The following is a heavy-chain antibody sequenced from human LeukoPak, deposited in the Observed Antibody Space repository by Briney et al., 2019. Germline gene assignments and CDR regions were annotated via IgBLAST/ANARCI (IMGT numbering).Heavy chain of an antibody. D-gene: IGHD2-2*01. CDR3: AKDQDIVVVPAAIGFDY. CDR2: ISGSGGST. V-gene: IGHV3-23*01. CDR1: GCTFSSYA. J-gene: IGHJ4*02. Sequence: PGGSLRLSYAASGCTFSSYAMSWVRQAPGKGLEWVSAISGSGGSTYYADSVKGRFTISRDNSKNTLYLQMNSLRAEDTAVYYCAKDQDIVVVPAAIGFDYWGQGTLVTVSS.